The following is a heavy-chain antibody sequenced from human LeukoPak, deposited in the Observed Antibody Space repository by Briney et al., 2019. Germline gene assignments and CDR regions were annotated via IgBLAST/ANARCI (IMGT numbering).Heavy chain of an antibody. CDR2: ITLSGTNT. J-gene: IGHJ4*02. CDR1: GFTFSDYA. V-gene: IGHV3-23*01. Sequence: GGSLRLSCAPSGFTFSDYAMSWVRQAPGKGLEWVSAITLSGTNTHYADSVKGRFTISRDVCKSTLYLQMNTLPDEDTAVYYCAKDSSLTTSYHGYFDCWGQGALVTASS. D-gene: IGHD1-1*01. CDR3: AKDSSLTTSYHGYFDC.